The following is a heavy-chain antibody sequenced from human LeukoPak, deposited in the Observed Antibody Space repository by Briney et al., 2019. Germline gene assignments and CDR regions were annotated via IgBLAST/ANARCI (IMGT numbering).Heavy chain of an antibody. V-gene: IGHV4-61*01. D-gene: IGHD6-19*01. CDR2: IFYSGST. Sequence: SETLSLTCTVSGGSVSSGSYYWSWIRQPPGKGLEWIGYIFYSGSTNYNPSLKSRVTISVDTSKNQFSLKLSSVTAADTAVYYCASAYSSGWYGGLRWAFDIWGQGTMVTVSS. J-gene: IGHJ3*02. CDR3: ASAYSSGWYGGLRWAFDI. CDR1: GGSVSSGSYY.